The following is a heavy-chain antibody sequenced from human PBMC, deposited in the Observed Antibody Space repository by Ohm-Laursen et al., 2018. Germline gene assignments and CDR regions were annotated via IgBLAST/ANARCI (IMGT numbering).Heavy chain of an antibody. J-gene: IGHJ4*02. CDR2: IYYSGST. V-gene: IGHV4-31*03. CDR1: GGSISSGGYY. D-gene: IGHD6-19*01. Sequence: SDTLSLTCTVSGGSISSGGYYWSWIRQHPGKGLEWIGYIYYSGSTYYNPSLKSRVTISVDTSKNQFSLKLNSVTAADTAVYYCARGRQELSSGWYTYFFDFWGQGSLVTVSS. CDR3: ARGRQELSSGWYTYFFDF.